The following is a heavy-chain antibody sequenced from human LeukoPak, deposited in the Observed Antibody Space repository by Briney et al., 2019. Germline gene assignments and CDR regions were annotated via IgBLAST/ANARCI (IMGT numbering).Heavy chain of an antibody. V-gene: IGHV3-30*02. D-gene: IGHD6-19*01. Sequence: GESLRLSCAASGFTFSTYGMHWVRQAPGKGLEWVAFIRYDGSDKDYADSVKGRFTISRDNSKSTLYLQMNSLRPDDTAVFYCAKDSHGGWYAFDYWGQGTLVTVSS. CDR2: IRYDGSDK. J-gene: IGHJ4*02. CDR1: GFTFSTYG. CDR3: AKDSHGGWYAFDY.